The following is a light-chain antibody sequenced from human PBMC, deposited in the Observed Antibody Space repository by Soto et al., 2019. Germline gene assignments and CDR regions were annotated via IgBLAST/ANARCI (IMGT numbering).Light chain of an antibody. CDR2: LGS. CDR3: QQYYNWPPIT. J-gene: IGKJ5*01. CDR1: QSLLHSNGYNY. V-gene: IGKV2-28*01. Sequence: DIVMTQSPLSLPVTPGEPASISFRSSQSLLHSNGYNYLDWYLQKPGQSPQLLIYLGSNRASGVPDRFSGSGSGTDFTLKISSLQSEDFAVYYCQQYYNWPPITLGQGTRLGIK.